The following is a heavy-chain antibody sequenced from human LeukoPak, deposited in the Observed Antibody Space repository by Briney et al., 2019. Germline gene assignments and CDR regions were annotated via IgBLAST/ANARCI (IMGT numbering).Heavy chain of an antibody. Sequence: ASVKVSCKPSGYTFTIFGSSWVRQAPGQPLEWMGWIVAYNCDRNYAQKLQGRVTMNTDTSTSTAYMDLRSLRYDDTAVYYCTRDHCSGDNCPSFDYWGQGPLVTVSS. CDR3: TRDHCSGDNCPSFDY. V-gene: IGHV1-18*04. CDR2: IVAYNCDR. J-gene: IGHJ4*02. D-gene: IGHD2-15*01. CDR1: GYTFTIFG.